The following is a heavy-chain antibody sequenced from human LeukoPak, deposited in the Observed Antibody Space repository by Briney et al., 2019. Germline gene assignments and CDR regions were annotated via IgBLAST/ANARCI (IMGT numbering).Heavy chain of an antibody. CDR1: GGSIAGISSY. V-gene: IGHV4-39*01. D-gene: IGHD1-26*01. Sequence: SETLSLTCSVSGGSIAGISSYWGWIRHPPEKGLEWIGNIYYSGSTYNNPSLESRVIISVDTSKNQFSLKLTSVTAADTAVYYCARQGVVGATGFDYWGQGTLVTVSS. J-gene: IGHJ4*02. CDR2: IYYSGST. CDR3: ARQGVVGATGFDY.